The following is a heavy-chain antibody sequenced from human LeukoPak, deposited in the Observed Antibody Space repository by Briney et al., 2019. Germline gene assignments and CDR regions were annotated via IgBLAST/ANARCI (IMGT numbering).Heavy chain of an antibody. Sequence: GGSLRPSCAASGFTFSNYNMNWVRQAPGKGLEWVSSISSSSSHIYYADSVKGRFTISRDNAKNSLYLQMNSLRAEDTAVYYCARDDYDSSGYFDYWGQGTLVTVSS. J-gene: IGHJ4*02. V-gene: IGHV3-21*01. CDR1: GFTFSNYN. CDR2: ISSSSSHI. CDR3: ARDDYDSSGYFDY. D-gene: IGHD3-22*01.